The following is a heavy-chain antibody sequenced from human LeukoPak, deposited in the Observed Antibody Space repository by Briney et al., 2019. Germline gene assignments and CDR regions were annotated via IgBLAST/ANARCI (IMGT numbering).Heavy chain of an antibody. J-gene: IGHJ4*02. CDR3: ARVRSGSSGWYYWGEGDYYFDY. Sequence: PGGSLRLSCAASGFTFSSYSMNWVRQAPGKGLEWVSYISSSSSTIYYADSVKGRFTISRDNAKNSLYLQMNGLRAEDTAVYYCARVRSGSSGWYYWGEGDYYFDYWGQGTLVTVSS. V-gene: IGHV3-48*01. CDR1: GFTFSSYS. D-gene: IGHD6-19*01. CDR2: ISSSSSTI.